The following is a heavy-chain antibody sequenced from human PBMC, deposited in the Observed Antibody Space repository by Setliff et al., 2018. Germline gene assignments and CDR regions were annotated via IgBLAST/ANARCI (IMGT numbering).Heavy chain of an antibody. Sequence: SETLSLTCGVSGYSISSGHFWGWIRQPPGKGLEWLGNIFHSGSTYYNPTLNSRVTMSVDTSKNQFSLNLTSVTAADTAVYYCVRELDCPTIPSCYGGQAEFDSWGQGTLVTVSS. CDR3: VRELDCPTIPSCYGGQAEFDS. CDR1: GYSISSGHF. V-gene: IGHV4-38-2*02. J-gene: IGHJ4*02. D-gene: IGHD2-2*01. CDR2: IFHSGST.